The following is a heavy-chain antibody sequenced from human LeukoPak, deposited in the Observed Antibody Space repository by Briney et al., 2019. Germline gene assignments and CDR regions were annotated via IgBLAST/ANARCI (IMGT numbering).Heavy chain of an antibody. Sequence: SETLSLTCGFTGGSITTTNFWSWVRQPPGGGLGWIREIPLLGRTQYNLSLKGRVNSSIDESKNHLYLRLASVPAADTAVYYCSRESGPYCPFGHWGEGTLVGVTS. V-gene: IGHV4-4*02. D-gene: IGHD1-26*01. J-gene: IGHJ5*02. CDR3: SRESGPYCPFGH. CDR2: IPLLGRT. CDR1: GGSITTTNF.